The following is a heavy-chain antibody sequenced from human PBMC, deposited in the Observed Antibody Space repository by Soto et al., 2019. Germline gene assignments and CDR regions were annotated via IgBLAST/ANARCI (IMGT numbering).Heavy chain of an antibody. V-gene: IGHV3-21*01. J-gene: IGHJ3*02. CDR3: ASLGYCSGGSCPGAFDI. D-gene: IGHD2-15*01. CDR1: GFTFSIYW. Sequence: PGGSLRLSCVASGFTFSIYWMSWVRQAPGKGLEWVSSISSSSSYIYYADSVKGRFTISRDNAKNSLYLQMNSLRAEDTAVYYCASLGYCSGGSCPGAFDIWGQGTMVTVSS. CDR2: ISSSSSYI.